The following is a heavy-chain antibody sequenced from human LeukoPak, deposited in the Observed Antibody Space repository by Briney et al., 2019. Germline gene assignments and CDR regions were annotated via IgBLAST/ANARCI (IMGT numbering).Heavy chain of an antibody. D-gene: IGHD2-2*01. V-gene: IGHV1-2*02. CDR3: ARASGTSWFDY. CDR1: GYTFTANY. Sequence: ASVKVSCKASGYTFTANYMHWVRQAPGQGLEWMGWINPRSGGTNYGEKFRGRVTMTRDTSITTAYMELSSLRFDDTAVYYCARASGTSWFDYWGQGTLVTVSS. CDR2: INPRSGGT. J-gene: IGHJ4*02.